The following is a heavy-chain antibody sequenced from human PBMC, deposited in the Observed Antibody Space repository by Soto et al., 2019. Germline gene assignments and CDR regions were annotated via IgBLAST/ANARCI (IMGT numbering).Heavy chain of an antibody. CDR2: IYPGDSDT. J-gene: IGHJ6*03. D-gene: IGHD3-3*01. CDR3: ARRRYDFWSGYHYYMDV. V-gene: IGHV5-51*01. Sequence: GESLKISCKGSGYSFTSYWIGWVRQMPGKGLEWMGIIYPGDSDTRYSPYFQGQVTISADKSISTAYLQWSSLKASDTAMYYCARRRYDFWSGYHYYMDVWGKGTTVTVSS. CDR1: GYSFTSYW.